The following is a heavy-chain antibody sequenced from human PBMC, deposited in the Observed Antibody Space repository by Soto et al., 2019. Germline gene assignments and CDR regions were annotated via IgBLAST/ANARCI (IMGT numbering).Heavy chain of an antibody. CDR2: IFNTGTT. CDR3: ARDRFTRYFDL. Sequence: QVQLQESGPGLVKSSETLSLTCTVSGVSSKSYYWSWLRQPPGKGLEWIGYIFNTGTTSYNPSLKXRVTXSXNTSNNQFFLKLSSVTAADTAVYYCARDRFTRYFDLWGRGTLVTVSS. J-gene: IGHJ2*01. CDR1: GVSSKSYY. V-gene: IGHV4-59*01. D-gene: IGHD3-16*02.